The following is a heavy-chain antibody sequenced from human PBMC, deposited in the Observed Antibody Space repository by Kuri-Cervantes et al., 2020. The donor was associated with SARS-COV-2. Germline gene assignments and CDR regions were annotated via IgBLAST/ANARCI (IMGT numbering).Heavy chain of an antibody. J-gene: IGHJ4*02. CDR3: ARRGEEYCSGGSCYSLDY. CDR2: IIPILGIA. Sequence: SVQFSCNAYGGTFSSYAIIWVRQAPGQGLEWMGRIIPILGIANYAQKFQGRVTITADESTSTAYMELRSLRSEDTAVYYCARRGEEYCSGGSCYSLDYWGQGTLVTVSS. CDR1: GGTFSSYA. D-gene: IGHD2-15*01. V-gene: IGHV1-69*04.